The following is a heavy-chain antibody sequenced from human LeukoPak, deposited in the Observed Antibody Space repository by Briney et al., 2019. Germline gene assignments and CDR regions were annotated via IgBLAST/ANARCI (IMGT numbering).Heavy chain of an antibody. CDR2: IYYSGST. CDR1: GGSISSYY. D-gene: IGHD6-13*01. J-gene: IGHJ6*02. Sequence: SETLSLTCTVSGGSISSYYWSWIRQPPGKGLEWIGYIYYSGSTNYNPSLKSRVTISVDTSKNQFSLKLSSVTAADTAVYYCARDSVAAGNSYYYGMDVWGQGTTVTVSS. V-gene: IGHV4-59*01. CDR3: ARDSVAAGNSYYYGMDV.